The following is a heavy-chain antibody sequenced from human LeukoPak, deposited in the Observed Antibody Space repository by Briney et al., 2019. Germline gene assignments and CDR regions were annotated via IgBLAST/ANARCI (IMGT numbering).Heavy chain of an antibody. CDR1: GFTFSSYA. Sequence: GGSLRLSCVASGFTFSSYAMSWVRQAPGKGLEWVSAIRGSGGSTYYADSVKSGFTISRDNSKNTLYLQMNSLRAADTAVYYCAKRLGLQSFYGAPEYWGEGTLVTVSS. J-gene: IGHJ4*02. D-gene: IGHD4-17*01. V-gene: IGHV3-23*01. CDR2: IRGSGGST. CDR3: AKRLGLQSFYGAPEY.